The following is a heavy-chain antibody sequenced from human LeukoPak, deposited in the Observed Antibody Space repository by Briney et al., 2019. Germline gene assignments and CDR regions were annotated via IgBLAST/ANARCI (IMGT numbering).Heavy chain of an antibody. J-gene: IGHJ6*03. D-gene: IGHD5-18*01. CDR3: ARESLEDTYYYYIDV. CDR1: GVSISSYY. Sequence: SSETLSLTCTVSGVSISSYYWSWIRQPPGKGLEWIGYIYYSGSTNYNPSLKSRVTMSVDTSKNQFSLKLNSVTAADTAVYFCARESLEDTYYYYIDVWGKGTTVTVSS. V-gene: IGHV4-59*12. CDR2: IYYSGST.